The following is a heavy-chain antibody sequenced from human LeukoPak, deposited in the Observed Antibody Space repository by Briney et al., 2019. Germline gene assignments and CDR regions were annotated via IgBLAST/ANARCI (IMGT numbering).Heavy chain of an antibody. CDR1: GFTFSSYA. Sequence: GGSLRLSCAASGFTFSSYAMSWVRQAPGGGLEWVSAISGSGGSTYYADSVKGRFTISRDNSKNTLYLQMNSLRAEDTAVYYCAKYHDYSNYYYYYYGMDAWGQGTTVTVSS. CDR2: ISGSGGST. CDR3: AKYHDYSNYYYYYYGMDA. D-gene: IGHD4-11*01. J-gene: IGHJ6*02. V-gene: IGHV3-23*01.